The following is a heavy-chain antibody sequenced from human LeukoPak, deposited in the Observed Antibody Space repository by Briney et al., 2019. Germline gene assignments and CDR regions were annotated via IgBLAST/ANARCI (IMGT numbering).Heavy chain of an antibody. CDR1: GCTFSSYG. D-gene: IGHD6-13*01. CDR2: ISYDGSNK. CDR3: AKELDYSSSWPRGFHY. V-gene: IGHV3-30*18. J-gene: IGHJ4*02. Sequence: PGGSLRLSCAVSGCTFSSYGMHWVRQAPGKGLEWVAVISYDGSNKYYADSVKGRFTISRDNSKNTLYLQMNSLRAEDTAVYYCAKELDYSSSWPRGFHYWGQGTLVTASS.